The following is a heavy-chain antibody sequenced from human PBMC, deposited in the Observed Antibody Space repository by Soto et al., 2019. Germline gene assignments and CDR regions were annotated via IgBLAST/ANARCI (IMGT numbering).Heavy chain of an antibody. D-gene: IGHD3-10*01. V-gene: IGHV3-30*18. CDR2: TSYDGDKE. Sequence: PGGSLRLSCAASGFTFSNYGMHWVRQAPGKGLEWVAVTSYDGDKEYYADSVKGRFTISRDNSKNALYLQMNSLRVEDTAVYYCAKDIALVRGVIIDLDVWGQRTTVT. J-gene: IGHJ6*02. CDR3: AKDIALVRGVIIDLDV. CDR1: GFTFSNYG.